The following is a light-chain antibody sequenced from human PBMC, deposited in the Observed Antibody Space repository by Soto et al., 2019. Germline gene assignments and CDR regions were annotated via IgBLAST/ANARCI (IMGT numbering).Light chain of an antibody. J-gene: IGLJ2*01. CDR1: SSSIGSNY. CDR2: RNN. CDR3: AAWDDSLSGPV. V-gene: IGLV1-47*01. Sequence: QSVLTQPPSASGTPGQRVTISCSGSSSSIGSNYVYWYQQLPGTAPKLLIYRNNQRPSGVPDRFSGSKSGTSASLAISGLRSEDEADYYCAAWDDSLSGPVFGGGTKVTVL.